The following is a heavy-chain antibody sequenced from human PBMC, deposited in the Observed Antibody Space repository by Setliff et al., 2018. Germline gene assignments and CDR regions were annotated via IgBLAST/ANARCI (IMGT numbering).Heavy chain of an antibody. CDR1: GVSISSFC. D-gene: IGHD3-3*01. J-gene: IGHJ6*02. CDR3: ARLSWNGLRYYGLDV. CDR2: IQKSGGT. V-gene: IGHV4-59*01. Sequence: PSETLSLTCNVSGVSISSFCWSWIRQPPGKGLESIGYIQKSGGTNYNPALKSRVTISVDTSTNQFSLKLRSVTAADTAVYYCARLSWNGLRYYGLDVWGQGTTVTVSS.